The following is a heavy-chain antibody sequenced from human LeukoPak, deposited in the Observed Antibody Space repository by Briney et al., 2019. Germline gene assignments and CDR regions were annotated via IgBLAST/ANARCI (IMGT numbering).Heavy chain of an antibody. CDR1: GGSFSGYY. Sequence: SETLSLTCAVYGGSFSGYYWSWIRHPPGKGLEWIGEINHSGSTNYNPSLKSRVTISVDTSKNQFSLKLSSVTAADTAVYYCARTTRLGYCSSTSCPRYYYYGMDVWGQGTTVTVSS. CDR3: ARTTRLGYCSSTSCPRYYYYGMDV. V-gene: IGHV4-34*01. CDR2: INHSGST. D-gene: IGHD2-2*01. J-gene: IGHJ6*02.